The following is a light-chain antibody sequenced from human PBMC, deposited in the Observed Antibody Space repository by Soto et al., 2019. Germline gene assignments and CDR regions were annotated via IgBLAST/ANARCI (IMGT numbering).Light chain of an antibody. CDR1: QSVGAKY. Sequence: VLTQSPGTLSLSPGERATLSCRASQSVGAKYLAWYQQKPGQAPRLLIHDASTRAPGIPDRFSGSGSGTDFTLTISRLEPEDFAVYYCQQYGVSPRTFGQGTTVEIK. J-gene: IGKJ1*01. V-gene: IGKV3-20*01. CDR3: QQYGVSPRT. CDR2: DAS.